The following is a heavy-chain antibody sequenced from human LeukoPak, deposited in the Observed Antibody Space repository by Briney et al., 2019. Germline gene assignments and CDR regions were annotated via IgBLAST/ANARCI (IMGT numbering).Heavy chain of an antibody. CDR1: GFTVSSKY. D-gene: IGHD3-22*01. Sequence: GGSLRLSCAASGFTVSSKYMSWVRQAPGKGLEWVSVIYSGGSTYYADSVKGRFTISRDNSKNTLYLQMNSLKAEDTAVYYCARKRFYYDGSGYKPAKSFHHWGQATLVTVSS. V-gene: IGHV3-53*01. J-gene: IGHJ1*01. CDR3: ARKRFYYDGSGYKPAKSFHH. CDR2: IYSGGST.